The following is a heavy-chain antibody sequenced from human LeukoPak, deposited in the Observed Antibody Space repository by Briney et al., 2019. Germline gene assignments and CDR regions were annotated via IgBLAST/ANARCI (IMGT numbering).Heavy chain of an antibody. Sequence: ASVKVSCKASGYTFTGYYMHWVRQAPGQGLEWMGRINPNSGGTNYAQKFQGRVTMTRDTSISTAYMELSRLRFDDTAVYYCARGSGGYSGYDWFDPWGQGTLVTVSS. D-gene: IGHD5-12*01. V-gene: IGHV1-2*06. CDR2: INPNSGGT. CDR3: ARGSGGYSGYDWFDP. CDR1: GYTFTGYY. J-gene: IGHJ5*02.